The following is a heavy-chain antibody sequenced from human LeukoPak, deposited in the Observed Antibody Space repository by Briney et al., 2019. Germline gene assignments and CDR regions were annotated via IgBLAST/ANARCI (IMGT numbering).Heavy chain of an antibody. D-gene: IGHD2-2*03. CDR2: IIPILGIA. CDR3: ASGYCSSTSCYLYYMDV. Sequence: GASVKVSCKASGGTFSSYTISWVRQAPGQGLECMGRIIPILGIANYAQKFQGRVTITADKSTSTAYMELSSLRSEDTAVYYCASGYCSSTSCYLYYMDVWGKGTTVTVSS. V-gene: IGHV1-69*02. CDR1: GGTFSSYT. J-gene: IGHJ6*03.